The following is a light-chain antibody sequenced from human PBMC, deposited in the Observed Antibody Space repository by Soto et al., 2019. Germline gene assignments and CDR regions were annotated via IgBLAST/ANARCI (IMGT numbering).Light chain of an antibody. J-gene: IGLJ1*01. Sequence: QSALTQPASVSGSPGQSITISCTGTSSDVDDYNYVSWYQQHPGKAPKLIIYEVSNRPSGVSNRFSGSKSGNTASLTISGLQAEDEADYYCSSYTSSTNYVFGTGTKLTVL. CDR2: EVS. V-gene: IGLV2-14*01. CDR3: SSYTSSTNYV. CDR1: SSDVDDYNY.